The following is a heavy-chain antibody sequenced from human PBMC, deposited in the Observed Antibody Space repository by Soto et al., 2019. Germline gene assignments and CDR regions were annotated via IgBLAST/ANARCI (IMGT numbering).Heavy chain of an antibody. CDR2: LSASGRT. CDR1: GDSIGNFY. Sequence: PSGTLSLNCAISGDSIGNFYWSWIRQPAGKGLESLGRLSASGRTNYSPSLQSRVTMSLDRSKNRFSLRLTSVSAADTAVYFCARGMERYFDLWGRGTPVTVSS. J-gene: IGHJ2*01. D-gene: IGHD1-26*01. CDR3: ARGMERYFDL. V-gene: IGHV4-4*07.